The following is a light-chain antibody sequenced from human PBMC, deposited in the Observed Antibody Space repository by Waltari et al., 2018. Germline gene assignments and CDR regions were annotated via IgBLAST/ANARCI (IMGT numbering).Light chain of an antibody. CDR2: GAS. Sequence: EIVMTQSPVTLSVSPGERAILSCRASQSVDSDLAWYQQKPGQAPRLLIYGASTRATGIPARFSGSGSGTEFTVTINSLQSEDSAIYYCQQYNNWPLTFGRGTKVEIK. CDR3: QQYNNWPLT. CDR1: QSVDSD. J-gene: IGKJ4*01. V-gene: IGKV3D-15*01.